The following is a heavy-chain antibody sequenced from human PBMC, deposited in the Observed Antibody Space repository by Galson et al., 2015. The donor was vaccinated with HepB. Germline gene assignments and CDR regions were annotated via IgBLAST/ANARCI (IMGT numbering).Heavy chain of an antibody. Sequence: SVKVSCKASGYTFTDYYMHWVRQAPGQGLEWMGWINPNSGGTNYAQKFQGWVTMTRDTSISTAYMELSRLRSDDTAVYYCARGGHRYVMDYYYGMDVWGQGTTVTVSS. CDR3: ARGGHRYVMDYYYGMDV. CDR2: INPNSGGT. D-gene: IGHD3-16*01. CDR1: GYTFTDYY. J-gene: IGHJ6*02. V-gene: IGHV1-2*04.